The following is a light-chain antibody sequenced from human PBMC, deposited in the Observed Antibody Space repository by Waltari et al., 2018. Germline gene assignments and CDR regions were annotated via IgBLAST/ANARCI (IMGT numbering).Light chain of an antibody. Sequence: QSALTQPASVSGSPGQSITISCTGTSSDVGAYKYVSWYQQHPGKAPKLMIFDVSNRPSGVSTRFSGSDTGNTASLTISGLQAEDEAVYHCSSYTSSSSRLFGGGTKVTVL. CDR2: DVS. CDR1: SSDVGAYKY. V-gene: IGLV2-14*03. J-gene: IGLJ3*02. CDR3: SSYTSSSSRL.